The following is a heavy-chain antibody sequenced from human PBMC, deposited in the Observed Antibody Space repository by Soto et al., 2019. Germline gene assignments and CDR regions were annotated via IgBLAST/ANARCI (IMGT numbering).Heavy chain of an antibody. CDR3: AIHRILTGYGIPTNWFDP. Sequence: GGSLRLSCAASGFTFSSYAISWVRQAPGKGLEWVSAISVSGGSTYYADSVKGRFTISRDNSKDTPYLQMNSLRAEDTAVYYCAIHRILTGYGIPTNWFDPWGQGTLVTVSS. CDR1: GFTFSSYA. D-gene: IGHD3-9*01. J-gene: IGHJ5*02. V-gene: IGHV3-23*01. CDR2: ISVSGGST.